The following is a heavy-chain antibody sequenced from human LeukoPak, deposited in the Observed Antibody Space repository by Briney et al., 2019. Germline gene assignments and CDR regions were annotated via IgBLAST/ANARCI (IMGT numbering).Heavy chain of an antibody. CDR1: GFTFSSYA. CDR2: INADSSTI. D-gene: IGHD3-22*01. Sequence: GESLRLSCAASGFTFSSYAMSWVRQAPGKGLEWISYINADSSTIQYADSVRGRFTTSRDNAKNSLYLQMNSLRAEDTAVYYCVRDNSRGQSLGVIYWGQGSLVTVSS. V-gene: IGHV3-48*01. J-gene: IGHJ4*02. CDR3: VRDNSRGQSLGVIY.